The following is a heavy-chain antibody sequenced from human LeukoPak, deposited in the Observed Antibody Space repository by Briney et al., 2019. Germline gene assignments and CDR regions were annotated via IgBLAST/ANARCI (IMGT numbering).Heavy chain of an antibody. Sequence: SQTLSLTCAISGDSLSSNSVAWNWIRQSPSRGLEWLGRTYYRSKWYNDYAVSVESRITINPDASKNQFSLQLNSVPPEDTAVYYCARVRGRYFDYWGQGTLVTVSS. CDR3: ARVRGRYFDY. D-gene: IGHD3-10*01. CDR2: TYYRSKWYN. J-gene: IGHJ4*02. CDR1: GDSLSSNSVA. V-gene: IGHV6-1*01.